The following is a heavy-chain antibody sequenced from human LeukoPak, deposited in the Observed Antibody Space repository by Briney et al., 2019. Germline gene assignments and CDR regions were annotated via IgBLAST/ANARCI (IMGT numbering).Heavy chain of an antibody. Sequence: PGGSLRLSCAASGFTFSSYSMNWVRQAPGKGLEWASSISSSSSYIYYADSVKGRFTISRDNAKNSLYLQMSSLRSEDTAVYYCARGIDGYYDYWGQGTLVIVSS. CDR2: ISSSSSYI. D-gene: IGHD3-22*01. CDR1: GFTFSSYS. V-gene: IGHV3-21*01. CDR3: ARGIDGYYDY. J-gene: IGHJ4*02.